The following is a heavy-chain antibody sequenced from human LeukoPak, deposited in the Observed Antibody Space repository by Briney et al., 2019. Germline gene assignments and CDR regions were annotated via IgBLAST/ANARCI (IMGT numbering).Heavy chain of an antibody. D-gene: IGHD6-19*01. CDR3: ARDRVAVAGWNYYYYYMDV. CDR2: IVVGSGNT. J-gene: IGHJ6*03. V-gene: IGHV1-58*01. Sequence: SVKVSCKASGFTFTSSAVQWVRQARGQRLEWIGWIVVGSGNTNYAQKFQERVTITRDMSTSTAYMELSSLRSEDTAVYYCARDRVAVAGWNYYYYYMDVWGKGTTVTVSS. CDR1: GFTFTSSA.